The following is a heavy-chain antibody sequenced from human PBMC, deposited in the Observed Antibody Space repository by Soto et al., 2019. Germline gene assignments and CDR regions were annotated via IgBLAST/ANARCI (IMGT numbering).Heavy chain of an antibody. CDR3: TRHRAKFDT. Sequence: QPGGSLRLSCAAPGFTFTSYWMSWVRQAPGKGLEWVANIKQDGSEKYYVDSVKGRFTISRDNAKNSVYLQMNSLRAEDTAVYYCTRHRAKFDTWGQGIPVTVFS. CDR2: IKQDGSEK. V-gene: IGHV3-7*01. CDR1: GFTFTSYW. D-gene: IGHD1-26*01. J-gene: IGHJ5*02.